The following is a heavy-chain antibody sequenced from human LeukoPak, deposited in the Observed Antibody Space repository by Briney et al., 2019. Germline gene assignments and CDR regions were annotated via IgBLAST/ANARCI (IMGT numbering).Heavy chain of an antibody. Sequence: GGSLRLSCAVSGFIFSSYAMNWVRQAPGKGLEWVANIKQDGSEKYYVDSVKGRFTISRDNSKNTLYLQMNSLRAEDTAVYYCAKEKLPDSSSSRPYYFDYWGQGTLVTVSS. CDR1: GFIFSSYA. V-gene: IGHV3-7*03. J-gene: IGHJ4*02. D-gene: IGHD6-6*01. CDR2: IKQDGSEK. CDR3: AKEKLPDSSSSRPYYFDY.